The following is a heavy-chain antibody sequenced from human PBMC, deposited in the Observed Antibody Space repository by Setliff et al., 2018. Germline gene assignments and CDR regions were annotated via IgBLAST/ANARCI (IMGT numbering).Heavy chain of an antibody. V-gene: IGHV4-38-2*01. Sequence: SETLSLTCAVTGASINSLSWWGWIRQPPGKGLEWIGTVYDSGTTYYNPSLKSRVTMSVDTSKNQFSLNLTSVTAADTAVYYCARASVVHAIAVGYWGQGTLVTVSS. CDR1: GASINSLSW. J-gene: IGHJ4*02. CDR3: ARASVVHAIAVGY. D-gene: IGHD2-15*01. CDR2: VYDSGTT.